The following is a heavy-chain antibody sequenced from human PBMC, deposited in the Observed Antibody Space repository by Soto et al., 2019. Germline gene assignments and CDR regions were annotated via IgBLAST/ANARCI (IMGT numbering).Heavy chain of an antibody. V-gene: IGHV3-74*01. CDR2: INTDGSIT. J-gene: IGHJ6*04. CDR3: TRDGVELERPYKMDV. Sequence: VQLVESGGDLVQPGGSLGLSCEAPGFTFGATGWHWVGKAPGKGRCWVSRINTDGSITNYADSVKGRFTISRDNVKNTLFLQMDSLRVEDTALYYCTRDGVELERPYKMDVWGKGTTVTVSS. CDR1: GFTFGATG. D-gene: IGHD1-1*01.